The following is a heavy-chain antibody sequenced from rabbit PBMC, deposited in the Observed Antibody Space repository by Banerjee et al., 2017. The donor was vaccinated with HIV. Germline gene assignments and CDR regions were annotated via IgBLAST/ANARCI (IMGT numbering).Heavy chain of an antibody. CDR3: ARGNDAFDP. V-gene: IGHV1S40*01. CDR1: GISFSSSYY. J-gene: IGHJ2*01. Sequence: QSLEESGGDLVKPGASLTLTCTASGISFSSSYYMCWVRQAPGKGLEWIACIYTSGGSTYYASWAKGRFTISKTSSTTVTLQMTSLTAADTATYFCARGNDAFDPRGPGTLVTVS. CDR2: IYTSGGST.